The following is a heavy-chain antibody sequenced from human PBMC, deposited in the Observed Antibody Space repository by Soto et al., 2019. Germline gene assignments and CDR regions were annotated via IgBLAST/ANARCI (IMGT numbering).Heavy chain of an antibody. V-gene: IGHV2-5*02. CDR3: AHRAGGIGTGGVDY. J-gene: IGHJ4*02. Sequence: QITLKESGPTLVKPTQTLTLTCTFSGFSLSTSGVGVGWIRQPPGKALEWLALIYWDDDKRYSPSLKSRLTNTKDTPKIQVVLTVTNMDPVYTATYDCAHRAGGIGTGGVDYWGQGTLVTVSS. CDR2: IYWDDDK. CDR1: GFSLSTSGVG. D-gene: IGHD3-16*01.